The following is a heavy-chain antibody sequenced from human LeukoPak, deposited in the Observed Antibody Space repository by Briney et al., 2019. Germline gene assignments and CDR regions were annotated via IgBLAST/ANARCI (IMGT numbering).Heavy chain of an antibody. V-gene: IGHV3-30*02. CDR1: GFTFSSYG. D-gene: IGHD3-22*01. J-gene: IGHJ4*02. CDR3: AKDLTYYYDSSGYYTFDY. CDR2: IRYDGSNK. Sequence: GGPLRLSCAASGFTFSSYGMHWVRQAPGKGLEWVAFIRYDGSNKYYADSVKGRFTISRDNSKNTLYLQMNSLRAEDTAVYYCAKDLTYYYDSSGYYTFDYWGQGTLVTVSS.